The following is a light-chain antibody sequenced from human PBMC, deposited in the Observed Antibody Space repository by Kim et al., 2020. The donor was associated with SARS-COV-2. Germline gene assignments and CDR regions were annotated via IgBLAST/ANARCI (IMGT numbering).Light chain of an antibody. CDR2: EDN. Sequence: KAVTISCPRSSGSIASNYVQWYRQRPGSAPTTVIYEDNQRPSGVPYRFSGSVDTSSNSASLTISGLKTEDEADYYCQSYDTTNHWVFGGGTQLTVL. J-gene: IGLJ3*02. V-gene: IGLV6-57*03. CDR1: SGSIASNY. CDR3: QSYDTTNHWV.